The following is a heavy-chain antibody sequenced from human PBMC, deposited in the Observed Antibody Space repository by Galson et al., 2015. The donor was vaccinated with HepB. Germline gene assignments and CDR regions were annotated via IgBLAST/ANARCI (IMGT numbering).Heavy chain of an antibody. CDR2: IYYSGST. Sequence: TLSLTCTVSGGSISSGGYYWSWVRQHPGKGLEWIGYIYYSGSTYYNPSLKSRVTISVDTSKNQFSLKLSSVTAADTAVYYCARVDSGSDAFDIWGQGTMVTVSS. J-gene: IGHJ3*02. CDR1: GGSISSGGYY. V-gene: IGHV4-31*03. CDR3: ARVDSGSDAFDI. D-gene: IGHD3-22*01.